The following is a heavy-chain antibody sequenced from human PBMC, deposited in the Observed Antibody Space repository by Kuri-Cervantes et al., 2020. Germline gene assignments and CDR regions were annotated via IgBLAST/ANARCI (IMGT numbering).Heavy chain of an antibody. D-gene: IGHD6-19*01. J-gene: IGHJ4*02. Sequence: GESLKISCAASGFTFSSYGMHWVRQAPGKGLEWVAVISYDGSNKYYADSVKGRFTISRDNSRNTLYLQVDSLRGEDTAVYYCTREVAGTHLFDHWDQGTLVTVSS. CDR2: ISYDGSNK. CDR1: GFTFSSYG. V-gene: IGHV3-30*03. CDR3: TREVAGTHLFDH.